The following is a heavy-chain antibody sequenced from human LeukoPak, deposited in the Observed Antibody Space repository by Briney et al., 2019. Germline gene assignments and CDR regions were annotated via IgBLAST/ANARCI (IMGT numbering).Heavy chain of an antibody. CDR1: GFTFSSYS. J-gene: IGHJ4*02. CDR2: ISSSSSTI. D-gene: IGHD3-22*01. CDR3: ARDAHGYYYDSSGHGDY. V-gene: IGHV3-48*01. Sequence: GGSLRLFCAASGFTFSSYSMNWVRQAPGKGLEWVPYISSSSSTIYYADSVKGRFTISRDNAKNSLYLQMNSLRAEDMAVYYCARDAHGYYYDSSGHGDYWGQGTLATVSS.